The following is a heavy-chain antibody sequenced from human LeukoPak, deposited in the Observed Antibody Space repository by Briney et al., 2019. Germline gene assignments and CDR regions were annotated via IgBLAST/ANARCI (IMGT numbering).Heavy chain of an antibody. J-gene: IGHJ4*02. V-gene: IGHV3-48*02. CDR1: GFTFSSYS. D-gene: IGHD1-26*01. Sequence: PGESLRLSCAASGFTFSSYSMNWVRQAPGKGLEWVSYTSSSSSSTIYYADSVKGRFTISRDNAKNSLYLQMNSLRDEDTAVYYCARTEIVGADYWGQGTLVTVSS. CDR3: ARTEIVGADY. CDR2: TSSSSSSTI.